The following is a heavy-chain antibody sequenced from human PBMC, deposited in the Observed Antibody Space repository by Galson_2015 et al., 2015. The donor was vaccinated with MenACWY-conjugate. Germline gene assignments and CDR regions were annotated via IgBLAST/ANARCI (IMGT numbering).Heavy chain of an antibody. Sequence: ETLSLTCTVSGGSISSSSYYWGWIRQPPGKGLEWIGSIYYSGSTYYNPSLKSRVTISVDTSKNQFSLKLSSVTAADTAVYYCARDGNRNYRTRANYYYYGMDVWGQGTTVTVSS. CDR3: ARDGNRNYRTRANYYYYGMDV. CDR2: IYYSGST. CDR1: GGSISSSSYY. J-gene: IGHJ6*02. V-gene: IGHV4-39*07. D-gene: IGHD4-11*01.